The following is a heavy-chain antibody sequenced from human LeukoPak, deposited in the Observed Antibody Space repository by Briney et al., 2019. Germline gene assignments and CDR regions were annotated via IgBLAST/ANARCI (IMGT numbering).Heavy chain of an antibody. CDR3: ARDILWRWLPKGCWFDP. Sequence: SETLSLTCTVSGGSISSGTYYWSWIRQPAGKGLEWIGRISTSGNTNYNPSLKSRVTISVDTSKSQFSLKLSSVTAADTAVYYCARDILWRWLPKGCWFDPWGQGTLVTVSS. D-gene: IGHD2-21*02. CDR2: ISTSGNT. CDR1: GGSISSGTYY. J-gene: IGHJ5*02. V-gene: IGHV4-61*02.